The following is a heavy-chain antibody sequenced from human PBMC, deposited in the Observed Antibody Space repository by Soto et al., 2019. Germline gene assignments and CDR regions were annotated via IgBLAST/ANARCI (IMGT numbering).Heavy chain of an antibody. Sequence: SETLSLTCTVSGGSISGRCWSWVRQSPGKGLEWIGYFCYTGSTNYNPSLKSRATISVDRSKTQCSLKLTSVTAADTAVYYCAKSHYDSSGYYIIDHWGQGTLVTVSS. V-gene: IGHV4-59*01. CDR3: AKSHYDSSGYYIIDH. CDR1: GGSISGRC. CDR2: FCYTGST. J-gene: IGHJ5*02. D-gene: IGHD3-22*01.